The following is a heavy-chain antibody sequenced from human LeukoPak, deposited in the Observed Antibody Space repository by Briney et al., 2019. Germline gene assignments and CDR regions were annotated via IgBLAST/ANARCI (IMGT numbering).Heavy chain of an antibody. J-gene: IGHJ6*02. D-gene: IGHD3-10*01. CDR1: GGSINNYY. CDR2: IYYSGST. Sequence: SETLSLTCTVSGGSINNYYWSWIRQRPGKGLEWIGYIYYSGSTNYNPSLKSRVTISVDTSKNQFSLKLNSVAAADTAVYYCARDRITMVRGALRYYGMDAWGQGTTVTVSS. CDR3: ARDRITMVRGALRYYGMDA. V-gene: IGHV4-59*01.